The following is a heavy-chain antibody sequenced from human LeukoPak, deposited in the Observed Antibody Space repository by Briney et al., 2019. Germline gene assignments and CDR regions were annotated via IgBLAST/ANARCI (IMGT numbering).Heavy chain of an antibody. Sequence: GRSLRLSCAASGSTFSNYAMHWVRQTPGKGLEWVAFVSYGGSWDSHSDSVKGRFTISRDDSKNTLYLQMTRLRAEDTAVYYCTREERGYIPAFWGQGTLVTVSS. CDR1: GSTFSNYA. V-gene: IGHV3-30*01. CDR2: VSYGGSWD. D-gene: IGHD3-16*02. CDR3: TREERGYIPAF. J-gene: IGHJ4*02.